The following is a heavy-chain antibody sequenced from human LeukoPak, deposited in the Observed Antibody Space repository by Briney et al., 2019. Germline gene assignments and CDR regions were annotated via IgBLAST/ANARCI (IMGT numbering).Heavy chain of an antibody. Sequence: ASVKVSCTASGYTFTSYGISWVRQAPGQGLEWMGWISAYNGNTNYAQKLQGRVTMTTDTSTSTAYMELRSLRSDDTAVYYCARDYDFWSDPSLPSPFGYWGQGTLVTVSS. CDR1: GYTFTSYG. V-gene: IGHV1-18*01. CDR3: ARDYDFWSDPSLPSPFGY. J-gene: IGHJ4*02. D-gene: IGHD3-3*01. CDR2: ISAYNGNT.